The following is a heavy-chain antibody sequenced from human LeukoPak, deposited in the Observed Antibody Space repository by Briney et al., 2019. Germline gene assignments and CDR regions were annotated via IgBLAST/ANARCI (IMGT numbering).Heavy chain of an antibody. CDR1: GGSISSSSSY. D-gene: IGHD1-26*01. V-gene: IGHV4-39*07. J-gene: IGHJ4*02. CDR2: IYYSGST. CDR3: ARDNVVDATSGIDY. Sequence: SETLSLTCTVSGGSISSSSSYWGWIRQPPGKGLEWIGSIYYSGSTYYNPALKSRVTISVDTSKNQFSLKLTSMTAADTAVYCCARDNVVDATSGIDYWGQGTLVTVSS.